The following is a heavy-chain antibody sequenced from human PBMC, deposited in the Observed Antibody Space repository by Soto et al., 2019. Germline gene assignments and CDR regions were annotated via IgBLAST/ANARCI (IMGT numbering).Heavy chain of an antibody. CDR3: AKDLRTTISDYGMDV. J-gene: IGHJ6*02. CDR2: ISYDETNE. Sequence: QVQLVESGGGLVQPGGALRLTCVASGFTFGSHGMHWVRQAPGKGLEWVAGISYDETNEYYVDSVKGRFTISRDNSKSTLYLQMNRLRPEDTAVYKCAKDLRTTISDYGMDVWGQGTTVTVSS. D-gene: IGHD2-21*01. CDR1: GFTFGSHG. V-gene: IGHV3-30*18.